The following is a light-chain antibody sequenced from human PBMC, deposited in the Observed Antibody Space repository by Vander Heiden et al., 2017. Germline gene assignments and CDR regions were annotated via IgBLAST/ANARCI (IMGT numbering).Light chain of an antibody. CDR2: EAS. CDR3: QQDDNWPPYT. Sequence: EIVMTQSPATLSVSPGERATLSCRASPSVGSHLAWYQQRPGQAPRLLIYEASTRATGIPARFSGSGSGTEFTLTISSLQSEDFAVYYCQQDDNWPPYTFGQGTKLEI. V-gene: IGKV3-15*01. CDR1: PSVGSH. J-gene: IGKJ2*01.